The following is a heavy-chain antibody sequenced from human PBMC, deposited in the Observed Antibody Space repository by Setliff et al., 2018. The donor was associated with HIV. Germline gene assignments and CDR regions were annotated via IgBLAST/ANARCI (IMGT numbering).Heavy chain of an antibody. CDR1: GFTFSGYG. D-gene: IGHD2-15*01. CDR3: AKAFGDCSGGSCPVLMDV. CDR2: ILYDGDNK. V-gene: IGHV3-30*02. Sequence: RLSCAASGFTFSGYGMYWVRQAPGKGLEWVAFILYDGDNKYYADSVKGRFTISRDNSKNTLYLQMNSLRSKDAAVYYCAKAFGDCSGGSCPVLMDVWGKGTTVTVSS. J-gene: IGHJ6*03.